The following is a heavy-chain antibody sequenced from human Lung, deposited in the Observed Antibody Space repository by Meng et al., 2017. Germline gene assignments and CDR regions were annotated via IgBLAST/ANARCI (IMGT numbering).Heavy chain of an antibody. Sequence: EVELVESGGGLVKPGGSLRLSCVASGFSFTDGWMSWVRQAPGKGLEWVGRIKSNSDGGTTDYAAPVKGRFTISRDDSKNTLYLQMNSLITEDTAVYFCATGAAAADHWGQGTLVTVSS. CDR1: GFSFTDGW. D-gene: IGHD6-13*01. CDR2: IKSNSDGGTT. V-gene: IGHV3-15*01. CDR3: ATGAAAADH. J-gene: IGHJ4*02.